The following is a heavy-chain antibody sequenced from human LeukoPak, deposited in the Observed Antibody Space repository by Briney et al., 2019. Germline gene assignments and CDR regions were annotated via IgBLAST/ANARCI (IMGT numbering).Heavy chain of an antibody. CDR3: ARGRITMIKGYFDY. CDR2: ISYDGSNK. J-gene: IGHJ4*02. D-gene: IGHD3-22*01. Sequence: GGSLRLSCAASGFTFSSYAMHWVRQAPGKGLEWVAVISYDGSNKYYADSVKGRFTISSDNSKNTLYLQMNSLRAEDTAVYYCARGRITMIKGYFDYWGQGTLVTVSS. V-gene: IGHV3-30*04. CDR1: GFTFSSYA.